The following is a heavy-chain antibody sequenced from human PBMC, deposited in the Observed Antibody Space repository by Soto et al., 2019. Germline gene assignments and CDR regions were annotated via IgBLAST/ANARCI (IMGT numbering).Heavy chain of an antibody. V-gene: IGHV4-39*01. Sequence: QLQLQESGPGLVKPSETLSLTCTVSGGSISSSTYYWGCIRQPPGKGLEWIGSIFYSGSTYYNPSLKSRVTISVDTSKNQFSLKLSSVTAADTAVYYCARQECSRTGCYKNHYYGMDVWGQGTTVTVSS. J-gene: IGHJ6*02. CDR2: IFYSGST. D-gene: IGHD2-2*02. CDR1: GGSISSSTYY. CDR3: ARQECSRTGCYKNHYYGMDV.